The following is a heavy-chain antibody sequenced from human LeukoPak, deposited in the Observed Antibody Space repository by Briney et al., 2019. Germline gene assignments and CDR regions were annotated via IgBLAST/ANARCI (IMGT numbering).Heavy chain of an antibody. Sequence: SETLSLTCAVYGGSFSGYYWSWIRQPPGKGLEWIGEINHSGSTNYNPSLKSRVTISVDTSKNQFSLKLSSVTAADTAVFYCARGAQTGYSSGWDELDYWGQGTLVTVSS. V-gene: IGHV4-34*01. J-gene: IGHJ4*02. D-gene: IGHD6-19*01. CDR3: ARGAQTGYSSGWDELDY. CDR1: GGSFSGYY. CDR2: INHSGST.